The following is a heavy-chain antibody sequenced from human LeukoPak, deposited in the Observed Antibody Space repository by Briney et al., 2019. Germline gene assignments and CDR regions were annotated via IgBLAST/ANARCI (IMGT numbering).Heavy chain of an antibody. CDR1: GGSFTGYY. D-gene: IGHD2/OR15-2a*01. CDR3: ARVDSIYAFDI. Sequence: SETLSLTCAVYGGSFTGYYWSWLRQPPGKGLEWIGEINHSGSTNYNPSLKSRVTISVDTSKNQFSLKLSSVTAADTAVYYCARVDSIYAFDIWGQGTMVTVPS. J-gene: IGHJ3*02. V-gene: IGHV4-34*01. CDR2: INHSGST.